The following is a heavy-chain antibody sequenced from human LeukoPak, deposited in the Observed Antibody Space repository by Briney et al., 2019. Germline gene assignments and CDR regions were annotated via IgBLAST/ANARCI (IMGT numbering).Heavy chain of an antibody. CDR1: GDTLSSNSAA. V-gene: IGHV6-1*01. CDR3: ARDFGTRTPFEY. J-gene: IGHJ4*02. D-gene: IGHD1-1*01. Sequence: SQTLSLTCAISGDTLSSNSAAWNWISQPPSRGLEWLGRTYYTSKWYNDYAVSVKSRITINPDKSKKEFSLQLNSVTPEDTAVYYCARDFGTRTPFEYWGQGTLVTVSS. CDR2: TYYTSKWYN.